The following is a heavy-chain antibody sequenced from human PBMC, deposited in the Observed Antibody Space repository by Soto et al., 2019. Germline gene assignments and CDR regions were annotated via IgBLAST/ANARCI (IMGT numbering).Heavy chain of an antibody. CDR3: ARVSQVDTAMVLDY. V-gene: IGHV4-31*03. CDR2: IYYSGST. D-gene: IGHD5-18*01. CDR1: GGSISSGGYY. J-gene: IGHJ4*02. Sequence: TLSLTCPVSGGSISSGGYYWSWIRQHPGKGLEWIGYIYYSGSTYYNPSLKSRVTISVDTSKNQFSLKLSSVTAADTAVYYCARVSQVDTAMVLDYWGQGTLVTVSS.